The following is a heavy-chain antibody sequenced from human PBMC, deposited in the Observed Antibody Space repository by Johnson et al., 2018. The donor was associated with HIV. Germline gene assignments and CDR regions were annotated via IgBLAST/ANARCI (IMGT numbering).Heavy chain of an antibody. CDR3: AREGEGYSSSWYDAFDI. D-gene: IGHD6-13*01. V-gene: IGHV3-30-3*01. CDR1: AFTFRSYS. Sequence: QVQLVESGGGVVQPGRSLRLSCAASAFTFRSYSMHWVRQAPGKGLEWVAVISYDGSNKYYAASVKGRFTISRDNSKNTLYLQMNSLRAEDTAVYYCAREGEGYSSSWYDAFDIWGQGTMVTVSS. J-gene: IGHJ3*02. CDR2: ISYDGSNK.